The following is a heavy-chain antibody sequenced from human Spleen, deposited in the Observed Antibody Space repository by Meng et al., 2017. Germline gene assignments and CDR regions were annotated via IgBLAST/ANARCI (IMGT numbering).Heavy chain of an antibody. Sequence: QVQLQESGPGLLKPSQTLSLTCTVSSGSITTYDYYWTWIRQPPGKGLEWIGYIYYSGSTYYNPSLTSRISMSVDPSKSQFSLKVSSVTAADTAVYFCARAPRGTYFDYWGQGLLVTVSS. J-gene: IGHJ4*02. V-gene: IGHV4-30-4*01. CDR3: ARAPRGTYFDY. D-gene: IGHD1-26*01. CDR2: IYYSGST. CDR1: SGSITTYDYY.